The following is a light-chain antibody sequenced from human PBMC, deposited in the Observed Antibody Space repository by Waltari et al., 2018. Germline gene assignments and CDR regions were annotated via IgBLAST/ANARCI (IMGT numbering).Light chain of an antibody. V-gene: IGLV8-61*01. Sequence: QTVVTQEPSLSVSPGGTVTLTCALSSGSLSTTSYATWYQQTPGPAPRTLVYKANARSSGVPARFSGSILGNTAALTITGAQADDESDYYCALYMGSGIWVFGGGTRLTVL. CDR2: KAN. J-gene: IGLJ3*02. CDR3: ALYMGSGIWV. CDR1: SGSLSTTSY.